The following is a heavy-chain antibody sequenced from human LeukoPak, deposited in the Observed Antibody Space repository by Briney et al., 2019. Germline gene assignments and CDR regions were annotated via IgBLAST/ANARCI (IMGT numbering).Heavy chain of an antibody. CDR1: GLTFSLYS. CDR2: ISSNGGST. J-gene: IGHJ4*02. CDR3: VNQISGWVY. D-gene: IGHD6-19*01. V-gene: IGHV3-64D*06. Sequence: GGSLRLSCSASGLTFSLYSMHWVRQAPGKGLEYVSAISSNGGSTYYADSVKGRFTISSDNSKNTLYLQMSSLRAEDTAVYYCVNQISGWVYWGQGTLVTVSS.